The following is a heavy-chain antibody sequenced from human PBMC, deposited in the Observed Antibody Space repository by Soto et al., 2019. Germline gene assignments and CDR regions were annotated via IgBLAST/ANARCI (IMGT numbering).Heavy chain of an antibody. V-gene: IGHV3-23*01. CDR1: GFTFSSYA. CDR2: ISGVGDVT. Sequence: GGSLRLSCAASGFTFSSYAMTWVRQAPGKGLEWVSGISGVGDVTYYADSVKGRFTISRDNSKNTLYLQMNSLRSEDTAVYYCAKGKETTRRHLIAFDIWGQGT. CDR3: AKGKETTRRHLIAFDI. J-gene: IGHJ3*02. D-gene: IGHD1-1*01.